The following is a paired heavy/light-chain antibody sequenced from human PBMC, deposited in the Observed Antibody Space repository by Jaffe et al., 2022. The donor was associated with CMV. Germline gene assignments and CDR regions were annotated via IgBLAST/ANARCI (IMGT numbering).Heavy chain of an antibody. J-gene: IGHJ6*02. CDR2: INAYNRNT. CDR3: ARGAWIEPPPGDYGMDV. Sequence: QVQLVQSGAEVKKPGASVKVSCKAYGYTFASYGIFWVRQAPGQGLEWMGWINAYNRNTHYAQKVQGRVTMTTDTSTSTAYMELRSLRSDDTAVYYCARGAWIEPPPGDYGMDVWGQGTTVTVSS. V-gene: IGHV1-18*01. CDR1: GYTFASYG. D-gene: IGHD5-18*01.
Light chain of an antibody. CDR1: QGIANY. V-gene: IGKV1-16*02. J-gene: IGKJ1*01. CDR3: QQYNTYPWT. CDR2: AAS. Sequence: DIQMTQSPSSLSASVGDRVTITCRASQGIANYLAWFQQQPGKAPKALIYAASTLQSGVPSKFSGSGSGTDFTLTISSLQPEDFATYYCQQYNTYPWTFGQGTKVEIK.